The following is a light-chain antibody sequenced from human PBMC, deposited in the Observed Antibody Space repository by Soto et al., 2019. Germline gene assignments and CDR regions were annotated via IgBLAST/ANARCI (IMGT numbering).Light chain of an antibody. CDR3: QAWDSSTVV. Sequence: ELTQPPSVSVSPGQTASITCSGDKLGDKYACWYQQKPGQSPVLVIYQDSKRPSGIPERFSGSNSGNTATLTISGTQAMDEADYYCQAWDSSTVVFGTGTKLTVL. CDR2: QDS. J-gene: IGLJ1*01. V-gene: IGLV3-1*01. CDR1: KLGDKY.